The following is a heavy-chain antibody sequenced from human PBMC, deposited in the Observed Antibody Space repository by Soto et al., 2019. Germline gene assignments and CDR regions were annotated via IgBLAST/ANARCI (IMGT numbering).Heavy chain of an antibody. CDR3: AIQGYSGYDGWFDP. V-gene: IGHV1-69*06. CDR1: GGTFSSYA. J-gene: IGHJ5*02. CDR2: IIPIFGTA. D-gene: IGHD5-12*01. Sequence: SVKVSCKASGGTFSSYAISWVRQAPGQGLEWMGGIIPIFGTANYAQKFQGGVTITADKSTSTAYMELSSLRSEDTAVYYCAIQGYSGYDGWFDPWGQGTLVTVSS.